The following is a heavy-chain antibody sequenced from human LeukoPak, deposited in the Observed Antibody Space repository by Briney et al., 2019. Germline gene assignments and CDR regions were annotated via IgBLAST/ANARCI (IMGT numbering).Heavy chain of an antibody. J-gene: IGHJ4*02. CDR2: ISDIGSI. CDR1: GGSISSYY. CDR3: AGHHPRNTVDF. V-gene: IGHV4-59*08. Sequence: SETLSLTCTVSGGSISSYYWSWIRQPPGKGLEWIAYISDIGSINYNPSLKSRVTISLDTSKNQFSLKLSSVTAADTAVYYCAGHHPRNTVDFWGQGTLVTFSS. D-gene: IGHD2/OR15-2a*01.